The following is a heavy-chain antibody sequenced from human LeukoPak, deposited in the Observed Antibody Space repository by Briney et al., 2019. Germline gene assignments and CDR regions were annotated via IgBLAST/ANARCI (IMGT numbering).Heavy chain of an antibody. D-gene: IGHD7-27*01. CDR1: GFSFSSFF. Sequence: GGSLKLSCAASGFSFSSFFLNWVRLTPGRELEWVACISQDESETFYMDSVRGRFTIPRDNTKKSLYLQMNSLRAEDTAVYFCVRDLGHSRHYFEYWGQGALVTVSS. CDR3: VRDLGHSRHYFEY. V-gene: IGHV3-7*01. CDR2: ISQDESET. J-gene: IGHJ4*02.